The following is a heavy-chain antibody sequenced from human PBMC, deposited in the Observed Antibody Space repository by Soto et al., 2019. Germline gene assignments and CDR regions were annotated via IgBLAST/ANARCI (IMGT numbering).Heavy chain of an antibody. CDR3: ARPKGTTPAVWYFDL. V-gene: IGHV4-59*08. CDR1: GDSISSHY. CDR2: VYYTGST. Sequence: QVQLQESGPGLVKPSETLSLTCTVSGDSISSHYWSWIRQPPGKGLEWIGYVYYTGSTDYNPSLMSRVTISVDTSKSQLSLRLNSVTAADTAVYYCARPKGTTPAVWYFDLWGRGTLVTVSS. J-gene: IGHJ2*01. D-gene: IGHD1-26*01.